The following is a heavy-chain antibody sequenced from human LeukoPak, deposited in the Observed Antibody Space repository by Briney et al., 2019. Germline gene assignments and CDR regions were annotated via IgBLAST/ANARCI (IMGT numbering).Heavy chain of an antibody. CDR2: IYTSGST. Sequence: SQTLSLTCTVSGGSISSGNYYCNWIRQPAGKGLEWIGRIYTSGSTKYDPSLKSRVTISIDTSKNQFSLRLSSVTAADTAVYYCASSIVGSSGLLRLDAFDIWGQGTMVTVSS. CDR3: ASSIVGSSGLLRLDAFDI. J-gene: IGHJ3*02. CDR1: GGSISSGNYY. D-gene: IGHD1-26*01. V-gene: IGHV4-61*02.